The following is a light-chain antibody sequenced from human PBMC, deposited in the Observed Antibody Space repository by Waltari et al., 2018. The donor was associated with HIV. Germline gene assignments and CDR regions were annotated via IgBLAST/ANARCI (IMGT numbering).Light chain of an antibody. CDR1: SSNIGAGYD. CDR3: QSYDSSLSGVI. CDR2: DTN. V-gene: IGLV1-40*01. J-gene: IGLJ2*01. Sequence: QSVLTQPPSVSAAPGQRVTISCTGSSSNIGAGYDVHWYQHLPGTAPKLLIYDTNNRPSWVPDRFSGSKSGTSASLAITGLQAEDEADYYCQSYDSSLSGVIFGGGTKLTVL.